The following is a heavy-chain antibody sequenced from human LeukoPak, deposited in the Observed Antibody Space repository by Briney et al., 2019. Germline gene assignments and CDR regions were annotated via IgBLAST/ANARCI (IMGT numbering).Heavy chain of an antibody. V-gene: IGHV1-18*01. CDR1: GYTFTNYG. CDR2: ISGFNGNT. Sequence: ASLKVSCKASGYTFTNYGISWVRQAPGQGLEWMGWISGFNGNTNYGQKVQGRVTMTTDTSTITAYMELRSLRSDDTAVYYCARMVRGVPYYYGVDVWGQGTTVTVSS. D-gene: IGHD3-10*01. J-gene: IGHJ6*02. CDR3: ARMVRGVPYYYGVDV.